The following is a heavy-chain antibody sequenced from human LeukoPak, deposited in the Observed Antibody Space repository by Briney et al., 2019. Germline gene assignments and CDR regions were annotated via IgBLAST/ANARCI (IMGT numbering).Heavy chain of an antibody. CDR2: ISISGDRT. D-gene: IGHD6-6*01. J-gene: IGHJ4*02. CDR3: ANEIRPNDY. CDR1: EFTFSNHA. V-gene: IGHV3-23*01. Sequence: PGGSLRLSCAPSEFTFSNHAMTWVRQAPGKGLEWVSSISISGDRTYYADSVRGRFTISRDNSKNTLYLQMNSLGAEDTAIYYCANEIRPNDYWGQGTLVTVSS.